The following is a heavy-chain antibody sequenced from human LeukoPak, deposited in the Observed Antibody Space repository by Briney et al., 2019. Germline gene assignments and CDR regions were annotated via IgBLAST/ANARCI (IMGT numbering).Heavy chain of an antibody. CDR3: ARERRPEGGELYAFDI. J-gene: IGHJ3*02. CDR1: GYSISSYY. Sequence: PSETLSLTCIVSGYSISSYYWSWIRQPPGKGLEWIGYIYYSGSTNYNPSLKSRVTISVDTSKNQFSLKLSSVTAADTAVYYCARERRPEGGELYAFDIWGQGTMVTVSS. CDR2: IYYSGST. V-gene: IGHV4-59*01. D-gene: IGHD2-21*01.